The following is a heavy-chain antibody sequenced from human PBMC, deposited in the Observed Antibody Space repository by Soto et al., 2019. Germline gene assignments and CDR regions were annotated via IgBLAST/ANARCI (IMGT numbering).Heavy chain of an antibody. D-gene: IGHD3-3*01. J-gene: IGHJ4*02. V-gene: IGHV2-5*02. CDR1: GFSLTTSGVG. CDR2: IYWDDDK. Sequence: QITLNESGPTQVKPRQTLTLTCTFSGFSLTTSGVGVGWIRQSPGKAPERLALIYWDDDKRYSPSLKSRLTITKDTSKHQVVLTMADLDPADTATYYCAHRVRRTVFGLVTTTAIYFDFWGQGTPVAVSS. CDR3: AHRVRRTVFGLVTTTAIYFDF.